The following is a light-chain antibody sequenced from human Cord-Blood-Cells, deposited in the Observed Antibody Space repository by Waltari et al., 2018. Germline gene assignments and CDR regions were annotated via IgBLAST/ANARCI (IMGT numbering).Light chain of an antibody. CDR2: DVS. V-gene: IGLV2-14*01. J-gene: IGLJ1*01. CDR1: SSDVGGYNH. CDR3: SSYTSSNYV. Sequence: QSALTQPASVSGSPRQSLTISCTGTSSDVGGYNHVSWYQQHPGKAPKLKIYDVSNQPSVVANLFSGSKACNTASLTISWLQAEDEADYYCSSYTSSNYVFGTGTKVTVL.